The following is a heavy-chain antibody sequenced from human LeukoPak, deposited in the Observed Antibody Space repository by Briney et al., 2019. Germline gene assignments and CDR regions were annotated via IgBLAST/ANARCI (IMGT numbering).Heavy chain of an antibody. CDR1: GFTVSYNY. D-gene: IGHD6-13*01. CDR3: ATTIIAAAATGYFDY. Sequence: GGSLRLSCAVSGFTVSYNYMSWVRQAPGKGLEWVSVIYSGGSTYYADSVKGRFTISRDNSKNTLYLQMNSLRAEDTAVYYCATTIIAAAATGYFDYWGQGTLVTVSS. V-gene: IGHV3-53*01. CDR2: IYSGGST. J-gene: IGHJ4*02.